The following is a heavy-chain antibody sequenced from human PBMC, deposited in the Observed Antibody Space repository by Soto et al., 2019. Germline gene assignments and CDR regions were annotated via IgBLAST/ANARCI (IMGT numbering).Heavy chain of an antibody. CDR1: QLPLSRYA. D-gene: IGHD3-3*01. Sequence: PGGCVRLSCAASQLPLSRYAMSSVRHAPRKGLEWVAAISRSGGSTYYADSVKGRFTISRDNSKTTLYLQMNSLRAEDTAVYYCAKDEPSTIFGVVRDYYGMDVWGQGTTVTVSS. CDR3: AKDEPSTIFGVVRDYYGMDV. J-gene: IGHJ6*02. CDR2: ISRSGGST. V-gene: IGHV3-23*01.